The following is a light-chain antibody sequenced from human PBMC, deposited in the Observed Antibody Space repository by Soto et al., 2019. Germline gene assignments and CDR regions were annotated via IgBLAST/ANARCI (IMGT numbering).Light chain of an antibody. V-gene: IGKV3-15*01. CDR2: GAA. J-gene: IGKJ3*01. CDR3: QQYNNWPLT. CDR1: QSVSSN. Sequence: EIVMTQSPATQSVSPGERATLSCRVSQSVSSNLAWYQLKPGQAPRLLIYGAATRATGIPTRFSGSGSGTEFTLSISSLQSEDFAVYYCQQYNNWPLTFGPGTKVEIK.